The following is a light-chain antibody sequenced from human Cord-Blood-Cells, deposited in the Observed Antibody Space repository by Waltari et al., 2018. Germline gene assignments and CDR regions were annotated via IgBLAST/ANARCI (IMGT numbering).Light chain of an antibody. J-gene: IGLJ2*01. Sequence: QSALTQPASVSGSPGQSITISCTGTSSDVGGYNYVSWYQQHPGQAPKLMIYDVSNRPSGVSNRFSGSNAGNTASLTISGLQAEDEADYYCSSYTSSSTLVFGGGTKLTVL. CDR2: DVS. V-gene: IGLV2-14*01. CDR3: SSYTSSSTLV. CDR1: SSDVGGYNY.